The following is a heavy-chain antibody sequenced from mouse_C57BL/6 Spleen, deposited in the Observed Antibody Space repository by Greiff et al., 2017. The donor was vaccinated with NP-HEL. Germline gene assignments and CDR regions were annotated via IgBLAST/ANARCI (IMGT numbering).Heavy chain of an antibody. V-gene: IGHV1-15*01. D-gene: IGHD1-1*01. J-gene: IGHJ1*03. CDR1: GYTFTDYE. CDR2: IDPDTGGT. CDR3: TREITTYWYFDV. Sequence: VQLVESGAELVRPGASVTLSCKASGYTFTDYEMHWVKQTPVHGLEWIGAIDPDTGGTAYNQKFKGKAILTADKSSSTAYMELRSLTSEDSAVYYCTREITTYWYFDVWGTGTTVTVSS.